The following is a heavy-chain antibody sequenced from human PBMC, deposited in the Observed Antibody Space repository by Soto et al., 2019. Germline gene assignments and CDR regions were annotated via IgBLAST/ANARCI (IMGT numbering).Heavy chain of an antibody. J-gene: IGHJ3*02. D-gene: IGHD1-26*01. CDR1: GYSFTSYW. CDR3: ARELPPKHKVGATTPYAFDI. Sequence: GESLKISCKGSGYSFTSYWIGWVRQMPGKGLEWMGIIYPGDSDTRYSPSFQGQVTISADKSISTAYLQWSSLKASDTAMYYCARELPPKHKVGATTPYAFDIWGQGTMVTVSS. CDR2: IYPGDSDT. V-gene: IGHV5-51*01.